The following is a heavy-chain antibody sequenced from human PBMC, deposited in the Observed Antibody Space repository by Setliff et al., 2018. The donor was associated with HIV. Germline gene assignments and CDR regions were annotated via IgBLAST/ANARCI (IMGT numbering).Heavy chain of an antibody. V-gene: IGHV3-74*01. J-gene: IGHJ4*02. Sequence: GGSLRLSCVASGFTYNNYWMHWVRQAPGKGLVWVSRIDKHGTITNYADSVKGRFTISRDNAKNTLYLQMNSLRAEDTAVYFCARDLGGKGGHWGQGILVTVSS. CDR1: GFTYNNYW. D-gene: IGHD1-1*01. CDR3: ARDLGGKGGH. CDR2: IDKHGTIT.